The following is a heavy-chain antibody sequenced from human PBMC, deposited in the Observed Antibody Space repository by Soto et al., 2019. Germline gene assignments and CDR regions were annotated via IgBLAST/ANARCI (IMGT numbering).Heavy chain of an antibody. D-gene: IGHD3-10*01. Sequence: GGSLRLSCAASGFAFSSYAMSWVRQAPGKGLEWVSAISGSGGSTYYADSVKGRFTISRDNSKNTLYLQMNSLRAEDTAVYYCAKALWFGELSWFDPWGQGTLVTVSS. J-gene: IGHJ5*02. CDR1: GFAFSSYA. CDR3: AKALWFGELSWFDP. CDR2: ISGSGGST. V-gene: IGHV3-23*01.